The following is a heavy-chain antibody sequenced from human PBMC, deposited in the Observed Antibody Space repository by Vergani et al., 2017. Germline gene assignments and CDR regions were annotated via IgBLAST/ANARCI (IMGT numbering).Heavy chain of an antibody. CDR1: GFTFSSYE. V-gene: IGHV3-48*03. J-gene: IGHJ6*02. D-gene: IGHD2-2*01. CDR2: ISSSGSNI. Sequence: EVQLVESGGGLVQPGGSLRLSCAASGFTFSSYEMNWVRQAPGKGLEWVSYISSSGSNIYYADSVKGRFTISRANAKNSLYLQMNSLRAEDTAVYYCARDSALVVPAAIFYYYYGMDVWGQGTTVTVSS. CDR3: ARDSALVVPAAIFYYYYGMDV.